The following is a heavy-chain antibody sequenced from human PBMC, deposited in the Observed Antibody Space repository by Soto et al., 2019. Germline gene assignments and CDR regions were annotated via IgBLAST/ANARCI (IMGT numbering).Heavy chain of an antibody. J-gene: IGHJ4*02. CDR3: AKDRYLDHDSRGYLFDN. CDR2: ISSNSSYI. Sequence: PGGSLRLSCAASGFTFSSYSMNWVRQAPGKGLEWVSAISSNSSYIYYADSVKGRFTISRDNSKNTLYLQMNSLRAEDTAVYYCAKDRYLDHDSRGYLFDNWGQGTLVTVSS. CDR1: GFTFSSYS. D-gene: IGHD3-22*01. V-gene: IGHV3-21*04.